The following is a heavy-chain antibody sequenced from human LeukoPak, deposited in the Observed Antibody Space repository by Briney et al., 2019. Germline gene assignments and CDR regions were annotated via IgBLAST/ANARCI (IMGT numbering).Heavy chain of an antibody. Sequence: GGSLRLSCAASGFTFSSYSLNRVRQAPGKGLEWVSFISSSSITIYYADSVKGRFTISRYNAEKSLYMQMNSLRAEDTAVYYCARDRGGSYSAIDYWGQGTLVTVSS. D-gene: IGHD2-15*01. CDR2: ISSSSITI. CDR3: ARDRGGSYSAIDY. V-gene: IGHV3-48*04. J-gene: IGHJ4*02. CDR1: GFTFSSYS.